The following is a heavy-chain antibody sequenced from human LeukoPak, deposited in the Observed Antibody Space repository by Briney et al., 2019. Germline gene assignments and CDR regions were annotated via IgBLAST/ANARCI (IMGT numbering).Heavy chain of an antibody. CDR3: ARGSVGATNYYYYYMDV. CDR2: INPNSGGT. D-gene: IGHD1-26*01. J-gene: IGHJ6*03. V-gene: IGHV1-2*02. Sequence: ASVKVSCKASGYTFTGYYMHWVRQAPGQGLEWMGWINPNSGGTNYAQKFQGRVTMTRDTSISTAYMELSRLRSDDTAVYYCARGSVGATNYYYYYMDVWGKGTTVTISS. CDR1: GYTFTGYY.